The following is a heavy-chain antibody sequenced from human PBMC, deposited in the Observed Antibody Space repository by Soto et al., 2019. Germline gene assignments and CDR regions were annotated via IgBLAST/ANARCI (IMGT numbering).Heavy chain of an antibody. V-gene: IGHV6-1*01. J-gene: IGHJ2*01. Sequence: QVQLQQSGPGLVKPSQTLSLTCAISGDSVSSNSAAWNWIRQSPSRGLEWLVRTYYRSKWYNDYAASVNRRITIYPDTSKNQFSVQLNSVTPEDTAVYYCAREGQQLVHGWYFDLWGRGTLVTVSS. CDR2: TYYRSKWYN. CDR3: AREGQQLVHGWYFDL. D-gene: IGHD6-13*01. CDR1: GDSVSSNSAA.